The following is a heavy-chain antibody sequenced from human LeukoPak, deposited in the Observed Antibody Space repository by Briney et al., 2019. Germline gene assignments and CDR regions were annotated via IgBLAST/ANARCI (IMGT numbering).Heavy chain of an antibody. J-gene: IGHJ4*02. D-gene: IGHD3-9*01. CDR2: ISAYNGNT. V-gene: IGHV1-18*01. CDR1: GYTFTSYG. CDR3: ARDFYDFLTGYYIGY. Sequence: GASVKVSCKASGYTFTSYGINWVRQAPGQGLEWMGWISAYNGNTQYAQKLQDRVTMTTDTSTSTAYMELRGLRSDDTAVYYCARDFYDFLTGYYIGYWGQGTLVTVSS.